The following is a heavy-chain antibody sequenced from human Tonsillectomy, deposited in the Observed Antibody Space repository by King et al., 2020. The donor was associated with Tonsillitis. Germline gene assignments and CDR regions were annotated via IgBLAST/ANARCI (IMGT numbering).Heavy chain of an antibody. CDR1: GFTFSTYA. CDR2: ISGSGGST. J-gene: IGHJ6*02. Sequence: EVQLVESGGGLVQPGGSLRLSCAAPGFTFSTYAMSWVRQAPGKGLEWVSSISGSGGSTYNAYSVKGRFTISRDNSKNTLYLQMNSLRAEDTAVYYCAKSGGYDLYYYYGMDVWGQGTTVTVSS. V-gene: IGHV3-23*04. D-gene: IGHD5-12*01. CDR3: AKSGGYDLYYYYGMDV.